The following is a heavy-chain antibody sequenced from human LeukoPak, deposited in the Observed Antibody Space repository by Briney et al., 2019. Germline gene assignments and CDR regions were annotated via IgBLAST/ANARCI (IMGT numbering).Heavy chain of an antibody. CDR2: INSDGSST. V-gene: IGHV3-74*01. Sequence: PGGSLRLSCAVSGFTLSSYWMHWVRQAPGKGLVWVSHINSDGSSTSYADSVKGRFTISRDNAKNTLYLQMNSLRAEDTAVYYCARLPIAAAGNYWGQGTLVTVSS. CDR3: ARLPIAAAGNY. D-gene: IGHD6-13*01. CDR1: GFTLSSYW. J-gene: IGHJ4*02.